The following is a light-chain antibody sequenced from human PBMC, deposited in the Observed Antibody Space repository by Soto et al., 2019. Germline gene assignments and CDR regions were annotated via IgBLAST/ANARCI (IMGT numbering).Light chain of an antibody. Sequence: EIVLPHSRAHLSWCLCERAKLSFSASQSVSSSYLAWYQQKPGQAPRLLIYGASSRATGIPDRFSGRGSRTEFTLTISSLRSEDFAVFYCQQYNNWPWTFGQGTKVDIK. CDR2: GAS. CDR3: QQYNNWPWT. V-gene: IGKV3D-15*01. CDR1: QSVSSSY. J-gene: IGKJ1*01.